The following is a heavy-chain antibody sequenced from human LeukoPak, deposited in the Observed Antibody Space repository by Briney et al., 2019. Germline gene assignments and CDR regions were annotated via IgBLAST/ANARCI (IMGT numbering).Heavy chain of an antibody. CDR2: IWYDGSNK. V-gene: IGHV3-33*01. CDR3: ARDRIGYSYGYRGPGDFDY. Sequence: PGGSLRLSCAASGFTFSTYGMHWVRQAPGKGLEWVAVIWYDGSNKYYADSVKGRFTISRDNAKNSLYLQMNSLRAEDTAVYYCARDRIGYSYGYRGPGDFDYWGQGTLVTVSS. D-gene: IGHD5-18*01. J-gene: IGHJ4*02. CDR1: GFTFSTYG.